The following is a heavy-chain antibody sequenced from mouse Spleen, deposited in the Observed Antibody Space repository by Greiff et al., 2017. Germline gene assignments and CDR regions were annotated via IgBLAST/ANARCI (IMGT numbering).Heavy chain of an antibody. Sequence: EVKLVESGGGLVKLGGSLKLSCAASGFTFSSYAMSWVRQTPEKRLEWVATISSGGGNTYYPDSVKGRFTISRDNAKNTLYLQMSSLKSEDTAMYYCARHEKGYFDVWGAGTTVTVSS. CDR1: GFTFSSYA. CDR3: ARHEKGYFDV. J-gene: IGHJ1*01. CDR2: ISSGGGNT. V-gene: IGHV5-9*04.